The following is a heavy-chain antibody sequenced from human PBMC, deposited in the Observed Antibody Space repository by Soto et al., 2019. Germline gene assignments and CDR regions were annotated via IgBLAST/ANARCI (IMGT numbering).Heavy chain of an antibody. V-gene: IGHV1-69*13. D-gene: IGHD3-3*01. J-gene: IGHJ6*02. CDR3: ARVVRMNDFWGLSHYYYGMDV. Sequence: ASVKVSCKASGGTFSSYAISWVRQAPGQGLEWMGGIIPIFGTANYAQKFQGRVTITADESTSTAYMELSSLRSEDKAVYYCARVVRMNDFWGLSHYYYGMDVWGQGITVTVSS. CDR1: GGTFSSYA. CDR2: IIPIFGTA.